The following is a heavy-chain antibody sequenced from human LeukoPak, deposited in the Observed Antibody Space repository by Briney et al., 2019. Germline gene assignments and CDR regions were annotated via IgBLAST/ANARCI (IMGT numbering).Heavy chain of an antibody. D-gene: IGHD7-27*01. CDR3: AKGQLGIQSSKWFDP. J-gene: IGHJ5*02. CDR2: IRYDGSNK. CDR1: GFTFSSYG. Sequence: PGGSLRLSCAASGFTFSSYGMHWVRQAPGKGLEWVAFIRYDGSNKYYADSVKGRFTISRDNSKNTLYLQMNSLRAEDTAVYYCAKGQLGIQSSKWFDPWGQGTLVTVSS. V-gene: IGHV3-30*02.